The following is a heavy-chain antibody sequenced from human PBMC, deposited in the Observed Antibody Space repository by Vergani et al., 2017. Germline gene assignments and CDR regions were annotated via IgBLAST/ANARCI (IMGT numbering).Heavy chain of an antibody. D-gene: IGHD1-26*01. CDR1: GFTFTAHG. CDR2: INYVGRT. CDR3: ASGRGDNWYFDL. V-gene: IGHV4-59*05. Sequence: VQLLESGGGSAQPGESLRLSCVASGFTFTAHGLNWVRQAPGKGLEWIGSINYVGRTYYIPSLQSRATVFVDTSKNKFSRNLTSVTAADTAVYYCASGRGDNWYFDLWGRGTLVTVSS. J-gene: IGHJ2*01.